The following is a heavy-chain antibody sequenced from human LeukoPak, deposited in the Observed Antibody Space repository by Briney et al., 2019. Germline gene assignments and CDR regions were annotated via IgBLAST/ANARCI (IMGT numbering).Heavy chain of an antibody. CDR2: IYPGDSDT. Sequence: GESLKISCKGSGYSFTSYWISWVRQMPGKGLEWMGIIYPGDSDTRYSPSFQGQVTISADKSISTAYLQWSSLKASDTAMYYCARHKYCSGGSCYLDYWGQGTLVTVSS. CDR1: GYSFTSYW. D-gene: IGHD2-15*01. J-gene: IGHJ4*02. CDR3: ARHKYCSGGSCYLDY. V-gene: IGHV5-51*01.